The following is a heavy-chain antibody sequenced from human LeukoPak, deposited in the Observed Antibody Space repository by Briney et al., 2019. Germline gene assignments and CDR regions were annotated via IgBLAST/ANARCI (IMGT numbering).Heavy chain of an antibody. D-gene: IGHD6-19*01. CDR2: IYSGGST. V-gene: IGHV3-66*02. CDR1: GFTVSSNY. CDR3: ARVQQWLGPKDV. J-gene: IGHJ6*02. Sequence: GGSLRLSCAASGFTVSSNYMTWVLQAPGKELEWVSIIYSGGSTYYADSVNGRFTISRDNSKNTLYLQMNSLRVEDTAVYYCARVQQWLGPKDVWGQGTTVTVSS.